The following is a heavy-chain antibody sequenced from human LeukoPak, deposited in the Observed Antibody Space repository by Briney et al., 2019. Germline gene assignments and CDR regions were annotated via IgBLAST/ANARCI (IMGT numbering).Heavy chain of an antibody. CDR3: AKQGYDSSGYYGLFDY. Sequence: PGGSLRLSCAASGFRFSSYGIHWVRQAPGKGLEWVAFIRYDGRNKYYADSVKGRFTISRDNSKNTLYLQMNSLRAEDTAVYYCAKQGYDSSGYYGLFDYWGQGTLVTVSS. V-gene: IGHV3-30*02. CDR1: GFRFSSYG. CDR2: IRYDGRNK. J-gene: IGHJ4*02. D-gene: IGHD3-22*01.